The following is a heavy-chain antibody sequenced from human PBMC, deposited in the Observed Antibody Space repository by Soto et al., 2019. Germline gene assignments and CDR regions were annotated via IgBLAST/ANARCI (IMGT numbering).Heavy chain of an antibody. V-gene: IGHV3-9*01. Sequence: EVQLVESGGGLVQPGRSLRLSCAASGFTFDDYAMHWVRQAPGKGLAWVSGISWNSGSIGYADSVKGRFTISRDNAKNSLYLQMNSLRAEDTALYYCAKDSGYWGQGTLVTVSS. CDR1: GFTFDDYA. D-gene: IGHD6-19*01. CDR3: AKDSGY. J-gene: IGHJ4*02. CDR2: ISWNSGSI.